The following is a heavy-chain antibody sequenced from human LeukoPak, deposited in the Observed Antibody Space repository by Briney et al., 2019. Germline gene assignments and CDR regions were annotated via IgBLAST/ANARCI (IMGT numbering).Heavy chain of an antibody. CDR3: ARVSTGPV. V-gene: IGHV3-21*01. CDR1: GFIFINFN. Sequence: GGSLRLSCVGSGFIFINFNMNWVRQAPGKGLEWVSSISSTGNYIHYADSAKGRFTISIDNAQKSLYLQMNSLRVEDSAVYYCARVSTGPVWGQGTLVTVSS. CDR2: ISSTGNYI. D-gene: IGHD1-1*01. J-gene: IGHJ4*02.